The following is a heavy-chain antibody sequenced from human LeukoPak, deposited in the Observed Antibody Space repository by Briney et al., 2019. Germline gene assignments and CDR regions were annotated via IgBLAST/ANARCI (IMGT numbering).Heavy chain of an antibody. D-gene: IGHD6-19*01. CDR2: IYHSGST. V-gene: IGHV4-30-2*01. J-gene: IGHJ5*02. CDR1: GGSISSGGYS. Sequence: SETLSLTCAVSGGSISSGGYSWSWIRQPPGKGLEWIGYIYHSGSTYYNPSLKSRVTISVDRSKNQFSLKLSSVTAADTAVYYCARGRSMWPVAGFDGWFDPWGQGTLVTVSS. CDR3: ARGRSMWPVAGFDGWFDP.